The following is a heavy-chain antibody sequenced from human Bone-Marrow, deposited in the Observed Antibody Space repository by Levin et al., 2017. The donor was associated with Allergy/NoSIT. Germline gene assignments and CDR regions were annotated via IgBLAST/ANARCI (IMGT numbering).Heavy chain of an antibody. Sequence: PGGSLRLSCAASGFTFSSYWMSWVRQAPGKGLEWVANIKQDGSEKYYVDSVKGRFTISRDNAKNSLYLQMNSLRAEDTAVYYCARDLGSITGTWGEYYYYGMDVWGQGTTVTVSS. V-gene: IGHV3-7*01. J-gene: IGHJ6*02. CDR2: IKQDGSEK. CDR1: GFTFSSYW. D-gene: IGHD1-7*01. CDR3: ARDLGSITGTWGEYYYYGMDV.